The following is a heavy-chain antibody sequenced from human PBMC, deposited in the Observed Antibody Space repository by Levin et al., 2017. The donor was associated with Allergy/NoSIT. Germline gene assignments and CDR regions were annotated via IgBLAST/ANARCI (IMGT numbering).Heavy chain of an antibody. CDR1: GGSISSGGYS. CDR3: ARGSEGYDAFDI. CDR2: IYHSGST. Sequence: SQTLSLTCAVSGGSISSGGYSWSWIRQPPGKGLEWIGYIYHSGSTYYNPSLKSRVTISVDRSKNQFSLKLSSVTAADTAVYYCARGSEGYDAFDIWGQGTMVTVSS. V-gene: IGHV4-30-2*01. D-gene: IGHD3-22*01. J-gene: IGHJ3*02.